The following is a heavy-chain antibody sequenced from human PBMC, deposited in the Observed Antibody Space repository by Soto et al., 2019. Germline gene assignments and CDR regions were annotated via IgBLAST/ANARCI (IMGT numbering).Heavy chain of an antibody. J-gene: IGHJ4*02. D-gene: IGHD2-15*01. CDR3: ARPGGLLIVVVVSATVNYFDY. Sequence: EVQLVESGGGLVQPGGSLRLSCAASGFTFNSYWMSWVRQAPGKGLKWVANIKQDGSEKYYVDSVKGRFTISGDNAKNSLYLQMNSLRAEDTAVYYCARPGGLLIVVVVSATVNYFDYWGQGTLVTVSS. CDR1: GFTFNSYW. CDR2: IKQDGSEK. V-gene: IGHV3-7*01.